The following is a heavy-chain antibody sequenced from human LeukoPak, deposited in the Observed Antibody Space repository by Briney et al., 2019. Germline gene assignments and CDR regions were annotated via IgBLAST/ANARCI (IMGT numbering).Heavy chain of an antibody. Sequence: GGSLRLSCALSGFTLSSYAMSWVRQAPGKGLEWVSTISGSGDNTYYADSGKGRFTISRDNSKNTVYLQMNSLRAEDTAVYYCAKAKSSGWPGSNYWGQGTLVTVSS. V-gene: IGHV3-23*01. CDR1: GFTLSSYA. J-gene: IGHJ4*02. CDR2: ISGSGDNT. D-gene: IGHD6-19*01. CDR3: AKAKSSGWPGSNY.